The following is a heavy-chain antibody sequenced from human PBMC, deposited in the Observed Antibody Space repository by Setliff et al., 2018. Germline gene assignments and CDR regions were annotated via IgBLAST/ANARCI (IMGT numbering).Heavy chain of an antibody. CDR2: IWYDGSDQ. CDR1: GFTFDSYG. CDR3: AKDYLSRWWNEPPLYFDD. V-gene: IGHV3-33*03. Sequence: GGSLRLSCAASGFTFDSYGMHWVRQAPGKGLEWVAVIWYDGSDQAYADSVKGRFTISRDNAKNSLHLQMNDVRREDAAFYYCAKDYLSRWWNEPPLYFDDWGPGVLVTVSS. J-gene: IGHJ4*01. D-gene: IGHD1-1*01.